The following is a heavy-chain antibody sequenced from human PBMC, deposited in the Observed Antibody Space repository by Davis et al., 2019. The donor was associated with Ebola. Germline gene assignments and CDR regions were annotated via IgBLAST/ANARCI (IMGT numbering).Heavy chain of an antibody. J-gene: IGHJ6*04. Sequence: GESLKISCAASGFIFSSYGMHWVRQAPGKGLEWVAVISYDGSNKYYADSVKGRFTISRDNSKNTLYLQMNSLRAEDTAVYYCAKGGWYSSSWPWFYYYGMDVWGKGTTVTVSS. CDR1: GFIFSSYG. CDR2: ISYDGSNK. CDR3: AKGGWYSSSWPWFYYYGMDV. D-gene: IGHD6-13*01. V-gene: IGHV3-30*18.